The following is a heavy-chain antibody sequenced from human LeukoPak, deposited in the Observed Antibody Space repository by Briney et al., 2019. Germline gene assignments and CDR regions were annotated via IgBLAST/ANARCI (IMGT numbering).Heavy chain of an antibody. D-gene: IGHD1-26*01. CDR2: VNPNNGDT. J-gene: IGHJ4*02. CDR3: ARRQTNTQWGFDY. Sequence: ASVKVSCKASGYTVTGYHMHWVRQAPGQGREWVGWVNPNNGDTNYAQQFQGRVTMSRDTSISTAYMELNSLRSDDTAVYYCARRQTNTQWGFDYWGPGTLVTVSS. CDR1: GYTVTGYH. V-gene: IGHV1-2*02.